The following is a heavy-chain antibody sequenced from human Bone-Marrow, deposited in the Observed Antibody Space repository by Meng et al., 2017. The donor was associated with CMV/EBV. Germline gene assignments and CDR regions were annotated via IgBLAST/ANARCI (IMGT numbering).Heavy chain of an antibody. CDR1: GGSISSYY. V-gene: IGHV4-39*07. CDR2: IYYNGST. CDR3: ARASYDSSGYYYYFDQ. Sequence: SETLSLTCPVSGGSISSYYWGWIRQPPGKGLEWIGSIYYNGSTSCNPSLKSRVTISVDTSKNQFSLKLSSVTAADTAVYYCARASYDSSGYYYYFDQWGQGTLVTVSS. D-gene: IGHD3-22*01. J-gene: IGHJ4*02.